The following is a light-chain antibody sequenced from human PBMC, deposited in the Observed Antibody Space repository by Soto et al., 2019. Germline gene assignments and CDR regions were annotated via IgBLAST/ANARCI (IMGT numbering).Light chain of an antibody. Sequence: QSVLTQPPSASGTPGQRVTMSCSRSRPNIGSNTVNWYQQLPGTAPKVLIYSNDQRPSGVPDRFSGSKSGTSASLAISGLQSEDEADYYCAAWDDSLKVVVFGGGTKLTVL. J-gene: IGLJ2*01. V-gene: IGLV1-44*01. CDR3: AAWDDSLKVVV. CDR1: RPNIGSNT. CDR2: SND.